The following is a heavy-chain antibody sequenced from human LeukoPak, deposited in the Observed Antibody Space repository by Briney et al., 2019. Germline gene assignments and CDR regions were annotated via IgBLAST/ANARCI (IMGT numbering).Heavy chain of an antibody. CDR2: ISYDGSDK. CDR1: GFTFSNYG. D-gene: IGHD6-19*01. Sequence: PGGSLRLSCAASGFTFSNYGMHWVRQAPGKGLEWVAVISYDGSDKYYADSVKGRFTISRDNSKNTLYLQMNSLRAEDTAVYYCARDRVIAVAGTGGMDYWGQGTLVTVSS. J-gene: IGHJ4*02. V-gene: IGHV3-30*03. CDR3: ARDRVIAVAGTGGMDY.